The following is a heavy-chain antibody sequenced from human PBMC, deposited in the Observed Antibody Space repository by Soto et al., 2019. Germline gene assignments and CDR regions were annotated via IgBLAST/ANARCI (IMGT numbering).Heavy chain of an antibody. Sequence: SETLSLSCTVSGGSISSYYWSWIRQPPGKGLEWIGYIYYSGSTNYNPSLKSRVTISVDTSKNQFSLKLSSVTAADTAVYYCARAEGVYYYYGMDVWGQGTTVTVSS. V-gene: IGHV4-59*01. CDR1: GGSISSYY. CDR3: ARAEGVYYYYGMDV. D-gene: IGHD3-16*01. CDR2: IYYSGST. J-gene: IGHJ6*02.